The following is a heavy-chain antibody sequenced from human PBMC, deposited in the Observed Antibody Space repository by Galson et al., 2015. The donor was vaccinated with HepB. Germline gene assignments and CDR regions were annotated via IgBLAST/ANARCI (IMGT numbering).Heavy chain of an antibody. J-gene: IGHJ4*02. Sequence: SLRLSCAASGFIFSSYGMHWVRQAPGKGLEWVAIISYDGSNKNYADSVKGRFTISRDNSKNTLFLQMNCLRPEDTAVYYCAKSLGSRFGELLIDYWGQGTLVTVSS. CDR3: AKSLGSRFGELLIDY. D-gene: IGHD3-10*01. CDR1: GFIFSSYG. V-gene: IGHV3-30*18. CDR2: ISYDGSNK.